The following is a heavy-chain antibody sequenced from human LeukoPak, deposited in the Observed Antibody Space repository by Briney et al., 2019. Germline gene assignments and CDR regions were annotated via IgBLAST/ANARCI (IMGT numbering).Heavy chain of an antibody. D-gene: IGHD5-12*01. CDR2: ISAYNGNT. Sequence: ASVKVSCKASGYTFTSYGISWVRQAPGQGLEWMGWISAYNGNTNYAQKLQGRVTMTTDTSTSTAYMELRSLRSDDTAVYYCARGGLSGYDYGDDAFDIWGQGTMVTVSS. J-gene: IGHJ3*02. V-gene: IGHV1-18*01. CDR1: GYTFTSYG. CDR3: ARGGLSGYDYGDDAFDI.